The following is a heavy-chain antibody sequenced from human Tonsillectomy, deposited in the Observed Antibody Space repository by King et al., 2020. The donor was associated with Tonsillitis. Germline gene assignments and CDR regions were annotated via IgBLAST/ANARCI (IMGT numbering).Heavy chain of an antibody. Sequence: VQLVESGAEAKKPGESLKISCNIAGYTFPSYWIGWLRQMPGKGLEFLGIIYPSDSDTKYNPSFQGHVTISVDKSITTAYLRWSSLKASDTATYYCAIRRAKTEVGPAANEDPFDIWGQGTVVTVS. CDR3: AIRRAKTEVGPAANEDPFDI. CDR2: IYPSDSDT. CDR1: GYTFPSYW. V-gene: IGHV5-51*01. J-gene: IGHJ3*02. D-gene: IGHD2-2*01.